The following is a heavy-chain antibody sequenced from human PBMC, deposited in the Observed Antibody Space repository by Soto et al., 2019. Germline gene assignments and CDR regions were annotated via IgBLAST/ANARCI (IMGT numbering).Heavy chain of an antibody. CDR1: GYSFSSYW. CDR2: INLGDSDT. J-gene: IGHJ6*02. CDR3: ARPSIAAAGMSNYYGMDA. V-gene: IGHV5-51*01. Sequence: PGESLKISCKGSGYSFSSYWIGWVRQMPGKGLEWMGIINLGDSDTRYSPSFQGQVTILADKSISTAYLQWSSLKASDTAMYYCARPSIAAAGMSNYYGMDAWGHGTTVTVSS. D-gene: IGHD6-13*01.